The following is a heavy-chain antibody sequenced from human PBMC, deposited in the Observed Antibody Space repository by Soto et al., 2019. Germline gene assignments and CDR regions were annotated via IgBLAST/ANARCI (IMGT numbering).Heavy chain of an antibody. CDR3: AKEVQWSQSGYNYYGMDV. CDR2: ISYDGSNK. J-gene: IGHJ6*02. CDR1: GFTFSSYG. Sequence: PGWSLRFSCAASGFTFSSYGMHWVRQAPGRGLEWVAVISYDGSNKYYADSVKGRFTISRDNSKNTLYLQMNSLRAEDTAVYYCAKEVQWSQSGYNYYGMDVWGQGTTVTVSS. V-gene: IGHV3-30*18. D-gene: IGHD3-3*01.